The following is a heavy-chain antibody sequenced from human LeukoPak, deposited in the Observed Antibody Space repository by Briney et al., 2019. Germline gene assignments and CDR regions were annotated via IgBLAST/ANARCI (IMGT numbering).Heavy chain of an antibody. CDR3: ARGHYDILTGSLNQFDY. J-gene: IGHJ4*02. CDR1: GFTFSSYS. Sequence: GGSLRLSCAASGFTFSSYSMNWVRQAPGKGLEWVSSISSSSSYIYNADSVEGRFIISRDNAKNSLYLQMNSLRAEDTAVYYCARGHYDILTGSLNQFDYWGQGTLVTVSS. V-gene: IGHV3-21*01. D-gene: IGHD3-9*01. CDR2: ISSSSSYI.